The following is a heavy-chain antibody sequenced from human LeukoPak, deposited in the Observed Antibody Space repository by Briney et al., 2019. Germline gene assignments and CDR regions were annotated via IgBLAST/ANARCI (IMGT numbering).Heavy chain of an antibody. D-gene: IGHD6-13*01. J-gene: IGHJ4*02. CDR3: ARDWSGGAAAVYY. Sequence: GASVKLSCKASGYTFTGYYMHWVRQAPGQGLEWMGWINPNNGGTNYAQKFQGRVTMTRDTSINTAYMELSSLRSDDTAVYYCARDWSGGAAAVYYWGQGTLVTVSS. CDR2: INPNNGGT. CDR1: GYTFTGYY. V-gene: IGHV1-2*02.